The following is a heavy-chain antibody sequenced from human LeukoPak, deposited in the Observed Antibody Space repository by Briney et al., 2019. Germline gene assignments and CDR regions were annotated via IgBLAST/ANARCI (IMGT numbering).Heavy chain of an antibody. V-gene: IGHV1-8*01. D-gene: IGHD3-10*01. CDR3: ARDLGQLLWFGELLYNWFDP. Sequence: GASVKVSCKASGYTFTSYDINWVRQAPGQGLEWMGWMNPNSGNTGYAQKLQGRVTMTTDTSTSTAYMELRSLRSDDTAVYYCARDLGQLLWFGELLYNWFDPWGQGTLVTVSS. CDR1: GYTFTSYD. J-gene: IGHJ5*02. CDR2: MNPNSGNT.